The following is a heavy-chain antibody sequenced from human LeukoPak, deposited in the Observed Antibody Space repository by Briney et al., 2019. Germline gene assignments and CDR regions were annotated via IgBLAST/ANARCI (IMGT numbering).Heavy chain of an antibody. Sequence: GAPVRVSCKASGYTFSTYVINRVRQATGQGLEWMGGMNPISGNTGYAQKFQGRVTMTRNTSISTADMELSSLRSEDTAVDYCARDPRRIAVAGYAFDYWGQGTLVTVSS. CDR3: ARDPRRIAVAGYAFDY. D-gene: IGHD6-19*01. CDR2: MNPISGNT. CDR1: GYTFSTYV. J-gene: IGHJ4*02. V-gene: IGHV1-8*01.